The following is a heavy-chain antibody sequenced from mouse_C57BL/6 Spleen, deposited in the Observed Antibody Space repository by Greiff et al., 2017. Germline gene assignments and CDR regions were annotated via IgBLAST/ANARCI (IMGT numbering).Heavy chain of an antibody. Sequence: DVMLVESGGGLVQPKGSLKLSCAASGFSFNTYAMNWVRQAPGKGLEWVARIRSKSNNYATYYADSVKDRFSISRDDSESMLYLQMNNLKTEDTAMYCCVRYGSYGFAYWGQGTLVTVSA. D-gene: IGHD1-1*02. V-gene: IGHV10-1*01. CDR3: VRYGSYGFAY. CDR1: GFSFNTYA. CDR2: IRSKSNNYAT. J-gene: IGHJ3*01.